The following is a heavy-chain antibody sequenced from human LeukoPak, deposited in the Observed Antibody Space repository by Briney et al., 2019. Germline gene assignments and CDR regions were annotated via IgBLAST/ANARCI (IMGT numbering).Heavy chain of an antibody. CDR1: GGSISIYY. CDR2: IYYSGST. D-gene: IGHD5-24*01. J-gene: IGHJ4*02. CDR3: ARMGGYNGYYFDY. Sequence: SETLSLTCTVSGGSISIYYWSWIRQPPGKGLEWIGYIYYSGSTNYSPSLKSRVTISVDTSKNQFSLKLSSVTAADTAVYYCARMGGYNGYYFDYWGQGTLVTVSS. V-gene: IGHV4-59*08.